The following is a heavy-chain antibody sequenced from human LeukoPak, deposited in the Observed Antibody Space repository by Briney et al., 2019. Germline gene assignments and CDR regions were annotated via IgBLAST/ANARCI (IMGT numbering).Heavy chain of an antibody. Sequence: SETLSLTCTVSGGSISSSSYYWGWVRQPPGRGLEWIGSIYYSGSTYYNPSLKSRVTISVDASKNQFSLKLSSVTAADTAVYYCARALPQPLVLFDYWGQGTLVTVSS. J-gene: IGHJ4*02. D-gene: IGHD2/OR15-2a*01. V-gene: IGHV4-39*01. CDR2: IYYSGST. CDR1: GGSISSSSYY. CDR3: ARALPQPLVLFDY.